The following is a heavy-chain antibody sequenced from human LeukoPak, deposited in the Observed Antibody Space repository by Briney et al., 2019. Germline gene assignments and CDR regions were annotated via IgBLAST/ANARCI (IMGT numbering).Heavy chain of an antibody. V-gene: IGHV4-39*01. CDR1: GGSISSSSYY. CDR3: ARLPPSSGWTWASWYFDL. D-gene: IGHD6-19*01. CDR2: IYYSGST. J-gene: IGHJ2*01. Sequence: SETLSLTCTVSGGSISSSSYYWGWIRQPPGKGLEWIGSIYYSGSTYYNPSLKSRVTISVDTSKNQFSLKLSSVTAADTAVYYCARLPPSSGWTWASWYFDLWGRGTLVTVSS.